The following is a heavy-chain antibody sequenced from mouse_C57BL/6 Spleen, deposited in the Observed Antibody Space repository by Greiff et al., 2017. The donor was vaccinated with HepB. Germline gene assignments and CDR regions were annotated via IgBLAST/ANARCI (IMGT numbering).Heavy chain of an antibody. CDR3: ALADYGSSPGLDY. J-gene: IGHJ2*01. CDR2: IDPANGNT. CDR1: GFNFKNTY. Sequence: VQLQQSVAELVRPGASVKLSCTASGFNFKNTYMHWVKQRPEQGLEWIGRIDPANGNTKYAPKFQGKATITADKSSNTAYLQLSSLTSEDTAIYSCALADYGSSPGLDYWGQGTTLTVSS. D-gene: IGHD1-1*01. V-gene: IGHV14-3*01.